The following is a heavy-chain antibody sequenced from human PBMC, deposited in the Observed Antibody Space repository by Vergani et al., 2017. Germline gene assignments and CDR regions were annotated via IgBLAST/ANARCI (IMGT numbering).Heavy chain of an antibody. CDR2: INPNSGGT. J-gene: IGHJ4*02. CDR3: ARDRLLSIAARRGKYYFDY. D-gene: IGHD6-6*01. V-gene: IGHV1-2*02. Sequence: QVQLVQSGAEVKKPGASVKVSCKASGYTFTGYYMHWVRQAPGQGLEWMGWINPNSGGTNYAQKFQGRVTMTRDTSISTAYMELSRLRSDDTAVYYCARDRLLSIAARRGKYYFDYWSQGTLVTVSS. CDR1: GYTFTGYY.